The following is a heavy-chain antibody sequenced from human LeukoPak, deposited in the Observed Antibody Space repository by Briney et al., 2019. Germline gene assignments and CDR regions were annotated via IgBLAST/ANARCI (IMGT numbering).Heavy chain of an antibody. Sequence: SETLSLTCAVYGGSFSGYYWSWIRQPPGKGLEWIGEINHSGSTNYNPSLKSRVTISVDTSKNQFSLKLSSVTAADTAVYYCARRGSRLVYWGQGTLVTVSS. J-gene: IGHJ4*02. CDR1: GGSFSGYY. CDR3: ARRGSRLVY. D-gene: IGHD2-15*01. CDR2: INHSGST. V-gene: IGHV4-34*01.